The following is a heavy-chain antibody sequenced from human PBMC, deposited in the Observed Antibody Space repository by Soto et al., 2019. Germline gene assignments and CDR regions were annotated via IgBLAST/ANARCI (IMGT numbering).Heavy chain of an antibody. J-gene: IGHJ5*02. CDR3: ARGGDNSCSWFDP. D-gene: IGHD2-2*01. V-gene: IGHV2-70*01. Sequence: SGPKLVNPTQSLTLTCTFSGFSLTTTGMCVNWIRQPPGKALEWLALIDWDDDKYYSTSLKTRLTISKDTSKNQVVLTMTDLDPVDTATYYCARGGDNSCSWFDPWGQGTLVTVSS. CDR1: GFSLTTTGMC. CDR2: IDWDDDK.